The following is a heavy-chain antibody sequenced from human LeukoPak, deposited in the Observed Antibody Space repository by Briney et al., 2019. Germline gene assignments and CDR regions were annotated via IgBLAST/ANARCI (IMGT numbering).Heavy chain of an antibody. D-gene: IGHD3-22*01. Sequence: GGSLRLSCAASRFSFSSYSMNWVRQAPGKGLEWVSSISSCSNYIYYADSVKGRFTIAKDNAKNSLYLQMNSLRAEDTAGYYCARAKMFYYEGGTYYHAFDIWGQGTMVTVSS. CDR3: ARAKMFYYEGGTYYHAFDI. CDR1: RFSFSSYS. J-gene: IGHJ3*02. CDR2: ISSCSNYI. V-gene: IGHV3-21*01.